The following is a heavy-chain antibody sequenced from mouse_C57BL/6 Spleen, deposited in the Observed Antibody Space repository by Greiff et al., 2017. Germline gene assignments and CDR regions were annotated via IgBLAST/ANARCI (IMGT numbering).Heavy chain of an antibody. CDR3: ASGYYPFDV. Sequence: EVQLVESGPELVKPGASVKMSCKASGYTFTDYNMHWVKQSHGKSLEWIGYINPNNGGTSYNQKFKGKATLTVNKSSSTAYMGLRSLTSEDSAVYYCASGYYPFDVWGTGTTVTVSS. CDR2: INPNNGGT. V-gene: IGHV1-22*01. D-gene: IGHD2-3*01. CDR1: GYTFTDYN. J-gene: IGHJ1*03.